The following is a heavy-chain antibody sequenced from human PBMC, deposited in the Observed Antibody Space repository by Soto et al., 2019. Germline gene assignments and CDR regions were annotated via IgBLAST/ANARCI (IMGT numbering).Heavy chain of an antibody. CDR3: ARDYYDSSGYGYYYGMDV. CDR1: GGSISSGGYY. J-gene: IGHJ6*02. CDR2: IYYSGST. D-gene: IGHD3-22*01. V-gene: IGHV4-31*02. Sequence: SETLSLTCTVSGGSISSGGYYWSWIRQHPGKGLEWIGYIYYSGSTYYNPSLKSRVTISVDTSKNQFSLKLSSVTAADTAVYYCARDYYDSSGYGYYYGMDVWGQGTTVTVSS.